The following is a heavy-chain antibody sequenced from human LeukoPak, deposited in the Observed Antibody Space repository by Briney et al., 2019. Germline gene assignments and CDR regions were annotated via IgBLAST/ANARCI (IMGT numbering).Heavy chain of an antibody. CDR3: ARLSGSPHPPFDY. J-gene: IGHJ4*02. CDR2: IYHSGST. D-gene: IGHD1-26*01. CDR1: GGSISSGNRH. Sequence: TSETLSLTCTVSGGSISSGNRHWGWIRQPPGKGLEWIGTIYHSGSTYFNASLTSRVTISVDTSKNQFSLKLTSVTAADTAVYYCARLSGSPHPPFDYWGQGTLVTVSS. V-gene: IGHV4-39*01.